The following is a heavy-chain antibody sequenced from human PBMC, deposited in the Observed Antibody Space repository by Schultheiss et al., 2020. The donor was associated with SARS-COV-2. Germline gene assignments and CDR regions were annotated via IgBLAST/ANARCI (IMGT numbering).Heavy chain of an antibody. CDR1: GGSISSYY. V-gene: IGHV4-59*12. CDR2: IYYSGST. Sequence: SETLSLTCTVSGGSISSYYWSWIRQPPGKGLEWIGYIYYSGSTYYNPSLKSRVTISVDTSKNQFSLKLSSVTAADTAVYYCARDTNPYSYGYRYYYGMDVWGQGTTVTVSS. J-gene: IGHJ6*02. D-gene: IGHD5-18*01. CDR3: ARDTNPYSYGYRYYYGMDV.